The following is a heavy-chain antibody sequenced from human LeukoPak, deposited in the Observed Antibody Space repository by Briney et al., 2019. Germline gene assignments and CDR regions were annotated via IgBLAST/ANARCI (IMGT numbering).Heavy chain of an antibody. D-gene: IGHD3-9*01. J-gene: IGHJ4*02. CDR3: ARDPGTGYPIDY. CDR1: GFSVSSNY. Sequence: GGSLRLSCAASGFSVSSNYMSWVRQAPGKGLEWISVLYISGSTYYADSVKGRFTISRDNSKNTLFLQMNSPGAEDTAVYYCARDPGTGYPIDYWGQGTLVTVSS. V-gene: IGHV3-53*01. CDR2: LYISGST.